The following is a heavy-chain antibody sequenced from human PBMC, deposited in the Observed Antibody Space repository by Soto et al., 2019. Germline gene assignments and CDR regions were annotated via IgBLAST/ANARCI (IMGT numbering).Heavy chain of an antibody. Sequence: GASVKVSCKASGGTFSSYAISWVRQAPGQGLEWMGGIIPIFGTANYAQKFQGRVTITADKSTSTAYMELSSLRSEDTAVYYCARFDDSSGYYYPPYYYGMDVWGQGTTVTVYS. CDR1: GGTFSSYA. V-gene: IGHV1-69*06. J-gene: IGHJ6*02. CDR2: IIPIFGTA. CDR3: ARFDDSSGYYYPPYYYGMDV. D-gene: IGHD3-22*01.